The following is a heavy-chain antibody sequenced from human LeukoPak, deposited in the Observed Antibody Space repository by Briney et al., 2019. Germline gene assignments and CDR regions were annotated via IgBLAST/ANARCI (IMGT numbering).Heavy chain of an antibody. V-gene: IGHV3-30*04. CDR1: GFTFGDYA. Sequence: GGSLRLSCATSGFTFGDYAMHWVRQAPGKGLEWVALITYDGGRRQYYADSVKGRFTISRDNSKNTLSLQMNSLRNDDTAVYYCAREERGHLVGYWGQGTLV. J-gene: IGHJ4*02. CDR2: ITYDGGRRQ. D-gene: IGHD6-6*01. CDR3: AREERGHLVGY.